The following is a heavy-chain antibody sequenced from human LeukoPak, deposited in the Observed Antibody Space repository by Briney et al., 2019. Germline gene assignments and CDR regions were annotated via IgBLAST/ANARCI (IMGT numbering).Heavy chain of an antibody. J-gene: IGHJ4*02. CDR1: GYTFTSYD. Sequence: ASVKVSCKASGYTFTSYDINWVRQATGQGLEWMGWMNPNSGNTGYAQKFQGRVTMTRNTSISTAYMELSSLRSDDTAVYYCARDPVYGSGSYDDYWGQGTLVTVSS. V-gene: IGHV1-8*01. CDR3: ARDPVYGSGSYDDY. CDR2: MNPNSGNT. D-gene: IGHD3-10*01.